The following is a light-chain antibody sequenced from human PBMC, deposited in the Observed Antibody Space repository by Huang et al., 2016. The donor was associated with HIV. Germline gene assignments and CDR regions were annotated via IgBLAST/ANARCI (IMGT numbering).Light chain of an antibody. Sequence: IQLTQSPSSLPASVGDRVTITCRASQGIGRYLVWYQQKPGKAPKLLIYAASTLQRGVPSRFSGSGSGTDFTLTIGSLQPEDFAAYYCQQLKTYPITFGPGTQVDIK. CDR1: QGIGRY. CDR3: QQLKTYPIT. V-gene: IGKV1-9*01. J-gene: IGKJ3*01. CDR2: AAS.